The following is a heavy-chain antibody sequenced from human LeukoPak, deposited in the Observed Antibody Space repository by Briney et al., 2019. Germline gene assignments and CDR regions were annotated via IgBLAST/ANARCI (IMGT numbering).Heavy chain of an antibody. D-gene: IGHD1-14*01. Sequence: GGSLRLSCAASGFTFSDYYMSWIRQAPGKGLEWVSYTTSSASTISYADSVKGRFTISRDNAKNSLYLQMNSLRAEDTAVYYCARAYRSYYVDYWGQGTLVTVSS. CDR1: GFTFSDYY. CDR3: ARAYRSYYVDY. CDR2: TTSSASTI. J-gene: IGHJ4*02. V-gene: IGHV3-11*01.